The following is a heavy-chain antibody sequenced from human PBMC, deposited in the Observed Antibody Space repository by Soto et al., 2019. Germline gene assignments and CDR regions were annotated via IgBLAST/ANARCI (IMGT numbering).Heavy chain of an antibody. D-gene: IGHD3-16*01. CDR3: AREWAMITFGGAHDAFDI. CDR2: INPSGGST. V-gene: IGHV1-46*01. J-gene: IGHJ3*02. Sequence: EASVKVSCKASGYTFTSYYMHWVRQAPGQGLEWMGIINPSGGSTSYAQKFQGRVTMTRDTSTSTVYMELSSLRSEDTAVYYCAREWAMITFGGAHDAFDIWGQGTMVTVS. CDR1: GYTFTSYY.